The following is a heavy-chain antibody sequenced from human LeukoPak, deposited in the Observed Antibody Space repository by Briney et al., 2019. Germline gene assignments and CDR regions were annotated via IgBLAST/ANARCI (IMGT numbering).Heavy chain of an antibody. Sequence: SGGSLRLSCAVSGFTFSSYAMHWVRQAPGKGLEWVAVISYDGSNKYYADSVKGRFTISRDNSKNTLYLQMNSLRAEDTAVYYCATDPFSSTSFYFDYWGQGTLVTVSS. CDR1: GFTFSSYA. V-gene: IGHV3-30*04. D-gene: IGHD2-2*01. J-gene: IGHJ4*02. CDR2: ISYDGSNK. CDR3: ATDPFSSTSFYFDY.